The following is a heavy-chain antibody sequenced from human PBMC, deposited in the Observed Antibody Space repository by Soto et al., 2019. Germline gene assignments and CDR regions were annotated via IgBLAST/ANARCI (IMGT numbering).Heavy chain of an antibody. V-gene: IGHV1-58*01. CDR3: ATRIGNIGWYWLDT. J-gene: IGHJ5*02. D-gene: IGHD6-19*01. CDR2: VVLGNGNT. Sequence: ASVKVSCKASGFTFSSSAVQWVRQARGQGLEWIGWVVLGNGNTNYAQKFQERVTITRDMSTSTAYMEVRSLTFEDTAVYYCATRIGNIGWYWLDTWGQGTLVTVSS. CDR1: GFTFSSSA.